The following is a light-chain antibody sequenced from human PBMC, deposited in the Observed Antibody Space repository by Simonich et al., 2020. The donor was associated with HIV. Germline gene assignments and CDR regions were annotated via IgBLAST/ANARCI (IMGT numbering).Light chain of an antibody. CDR3: QQYSNSLWT. CDR1: QSVSSN. V-gene: IGKV3-20*01. J-gene: IGKJ1*01. Sequence: EIVMTQSPATLSVSPGERATLSCRASQSVSSNLAWYQQKPGQAPRLLIYDASSRATGIPDRFSGSGSGTDYTLTISKLEPEDFAVYYCQQYSNSLWTFGQGTKVEIK. CDR2: DAS.